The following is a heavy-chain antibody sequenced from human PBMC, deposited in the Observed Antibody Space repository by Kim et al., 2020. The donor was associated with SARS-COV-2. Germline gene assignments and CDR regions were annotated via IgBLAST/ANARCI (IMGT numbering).Heavy chain of an antibody. CDR1: GFTFSDYY. CDR3: ARAHDSSSFDY. D-gene: IGHD6-13*01. V-gene: IGHV3-11*05. Sequence: GGSLRLSCAASGFTFSDYYMSWIRQAPGKGLEWVSYISSSSSYTNYADSVKGRFTISRDNAKNSLYLQMNSLRAEDTAVYYCARAHDSSSFDYWGQGTLVTVSS. J-gene: IGHJ4*02. CDR2: ISSSSSYT.